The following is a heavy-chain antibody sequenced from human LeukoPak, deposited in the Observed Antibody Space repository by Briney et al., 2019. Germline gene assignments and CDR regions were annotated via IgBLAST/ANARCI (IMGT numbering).Heavy chain of an antibody. V-gene: IGHV1-69*05. J-gene: IGHJ5*02. D-gene: IGHD2-2*01. Sequence: SVKVSCKASGGTFSSYAISWVRQAPGQGLEWMGGIIPIFGTANYAQKFQGRVTITTDESTSTAYMELSSLRSEDTAVYYCARGPRYCSSTSCPTPFDPWGQGTLVTASS. CDR2: IIPIFGTA. CDR3: ARGPRYCSSTSCPTPFDP. CDR1: GGTFSSYA.